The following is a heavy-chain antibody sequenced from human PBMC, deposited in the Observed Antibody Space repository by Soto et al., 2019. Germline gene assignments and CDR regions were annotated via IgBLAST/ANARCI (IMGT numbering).Heavy chain of an antibody. J-gene: IGHJ6*02. CDR3: ARGGLQSYYDFWSGYSIYGMDV. D-gene: IGHD3-3*01. CDR1: GGTFSSYA. V-gene: IGHV1-69*01. Sequence: QVQLVQSGAEVKKPGSSVKVSCKASGGTFSSYAISWVRQAPGQGLEWLGGIIPIFGTANYAQKFQRRVTITADESTSTAYMELSSLRSEDTAVYYCARGGLQSYYDFWSGYSIYGMDVWGQGTTVTVSS. CDR2: IIPIFGTA.